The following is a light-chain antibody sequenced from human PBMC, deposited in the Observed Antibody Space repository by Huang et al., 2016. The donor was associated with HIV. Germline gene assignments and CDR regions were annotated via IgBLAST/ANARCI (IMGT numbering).Light chain of an antibody. CDR1: QDISTY. Sequence: DIQMTQSPSSLSASVGDRVTITCQASQDISTYLNWYQQKPGNAPKVLIYAASNFETGVPSRFSGSGSGTDFTFTISSLQPGDIATYYCQQYDNLPWTFGQGTKVEIK. CDR3: QQYDNLPWT. V-gene: IGKV1-33*01. J-gene: IGKJ1*01. CDR2: AAS.